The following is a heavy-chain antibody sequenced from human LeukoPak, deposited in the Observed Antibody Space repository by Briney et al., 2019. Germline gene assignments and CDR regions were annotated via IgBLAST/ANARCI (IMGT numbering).Heavy chain of an antibody. Sequence: GGSLRLSCAATGFTFSNYEMNWVRQAPGKGLEWLSYIDASGNTIHYADSVRGRFTISRVNAQNSLYLRLNSLRAEDTAVYYCARDLRVYSSWGGYQYWGQGTLVTVSS. J-gene: IGHJ4*02. CDR2: IDASGNTI. V-gene: IGHV3-48*03. D-gene: IGHD6-6*01. CDR3: ARDLRVYSSWGGYQY. CDR1: GFTFSNYE.